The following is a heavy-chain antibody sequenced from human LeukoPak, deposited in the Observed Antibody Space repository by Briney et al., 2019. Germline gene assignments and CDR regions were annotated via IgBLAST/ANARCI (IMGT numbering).Heavy chain of an antibody. D-gene: IGHD6-19*01. J-gene: IGHJ5*02. V-gene: IGHV3-48*03. CDR1: GLTFSSYE. CDR3: ARIALAVAGTYDL. Sequence: GGSLRLSCAASGLTFSSYEMHWVRQAPGKGLEWVSYISSSGSPVYYADSVKGRFTISRDNAKNSLYLQMNSLRAEDTAVYHCARIALAVAGTYDLWGQGTLVTVSS. CDR2: ISSSGSPV.